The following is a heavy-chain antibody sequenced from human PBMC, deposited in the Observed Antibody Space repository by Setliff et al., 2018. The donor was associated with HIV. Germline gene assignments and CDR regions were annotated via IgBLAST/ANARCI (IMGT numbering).Heavy chain of an antibody. Sequence: SETLSLTCTVSGGSIKRSPYYWGWIRQPPGKGLEWIASIFYSGSTYHNPSLKSRVTISVDTANNQFSLKVNSMTAADSAIYYCARVESGILGYWGRGTLVTVSS. CDR2: IFYSGST. CDR3: ARVESGILGY. V-gene: IGHV4-39*07. D-gene: IGHD1-26*01. CDR1: GGSIKRSPYY. J-gene: IGHJ4*02.